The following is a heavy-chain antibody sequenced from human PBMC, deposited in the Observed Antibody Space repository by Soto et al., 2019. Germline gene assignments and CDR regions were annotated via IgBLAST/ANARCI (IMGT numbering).Heavy chain of an antibody. CDR1: GFTFSTLG. J-gene: IGHJ4*02. Sequence: GGPLRRYRAASGFTFSTLGMNWVRQAAGDGLDWVSYISSSSTTIYSAESVKGRFTISRDNAKNSLYLQMNSLRDEDTAVYYCASQYSYGYEFDYWAQGTLVTVSS. CDR3: ASQYSYGYEFDY. D-gene: IGHD5-18*01. V-gene: IGHV3-48*02. CDR2: ISSSSTTI.